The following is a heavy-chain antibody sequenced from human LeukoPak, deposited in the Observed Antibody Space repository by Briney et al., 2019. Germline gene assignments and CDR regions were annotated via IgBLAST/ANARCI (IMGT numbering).Heavy chain of an antibody. V-gene: IGHV1-46*01. CDR3: ARDTLEVDGMATINFDY. CDR1: GFTLINYY. J-gene: IGHJ4*02. Sequence: ASVKVSCKASGFTLINYYMHWVRQAPGQGLEWMGIINPSGGSTSYAQKFQGRVTMTRDTSTSTVYMELSSLRSEDTAVYYCARDTLEVDGMATINFDYWGQGTLVTVSS. D-gene: IGHD5-24*01. CDR2: INPSGGST.